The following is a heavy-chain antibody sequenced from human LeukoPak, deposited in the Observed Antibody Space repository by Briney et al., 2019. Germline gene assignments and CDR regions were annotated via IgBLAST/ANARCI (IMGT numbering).Heavy chain of an antibody. Sequence: SGGSLRLSCAASGFTFSSYAMHWVRQAPGKGLEWVAFIRYDGSNKYYADSVKGRFTISRDNSKNTLYLQMNSLRAEDTAVYYCARDRLSHYYDSSGYNWFDPWGQGTLVTVSS. CDR3: ARDRLSHYYDSSGYNWFDP. J-gene: IGHJ5*02. CDR2: IRYDGSNK. CDR1: GFTFSSYA. D-gene: IGHD3-22*01. V-gene: IGHV3-30*02.